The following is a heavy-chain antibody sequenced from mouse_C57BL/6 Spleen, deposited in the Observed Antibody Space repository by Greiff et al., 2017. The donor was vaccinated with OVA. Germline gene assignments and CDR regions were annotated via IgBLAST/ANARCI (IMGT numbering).Heavy chain of an antibody. V-gene: IGHV1-64*01. CDR1: GYTFTSYW. J-gene: IGHJ1*03. Sequence: QVQLQQPGAELVKPGASVKLSCKASGYTFTSYWMHWVKQRPGQGLEWIGMIHPNSGSTNYNEKFKSKATLTVDKSSSTAYMQLSSLTSEDSAVYYCARDSSTVAYWYFDVWGTGTTVTVSS. CDR2: IHPNSGST. D-gene: IGHD1-1*01. CDR3: ARDSSTVAYWYFDV.